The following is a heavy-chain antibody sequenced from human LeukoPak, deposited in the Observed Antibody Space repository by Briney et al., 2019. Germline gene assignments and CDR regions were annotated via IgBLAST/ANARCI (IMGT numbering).Heavy chain of an antibody. CDR2: IKSKTDGGTT. V-gene: IGHV3-15*01. CDR3: TTSGSYWDY. J-gene: IGHJ4*02. Sequence: GGSLRLSCAASGFTFINAWMGWVRRAPGKGLEWVGRIKSKTDGGTTEYAAPVKGRFIISRDVSKNTLYLQMNSLKTEDTAVYYCTTSGSYWDYWGQGTLVTVSS. CDR1: GFTFINAW. D-gene: IGHD1-26*01.